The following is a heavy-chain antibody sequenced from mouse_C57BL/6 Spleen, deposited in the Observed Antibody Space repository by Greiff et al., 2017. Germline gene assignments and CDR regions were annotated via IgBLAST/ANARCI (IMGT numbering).Heavy chain of an antibody. Sequence: VKLQQSGPELVKPGASVKISCKASGYAFSSSWMNWVKQRPGKGLEWIGRIYPGDGDTNYNGKFKGKATLTADKSSSTAYMQLSSLTSEDSAVYFCARPIYDGYYYYAMDYWGQGTSVTVSS. J-gene: IGHJ4*01. V-gene: IGHV1-82*01. CDR1: GYAFSSSW. CDR3: ARPIYDGYYYYAMDY. D-gene: IGHD2-3*01. CDR2: IYPGDGDT.